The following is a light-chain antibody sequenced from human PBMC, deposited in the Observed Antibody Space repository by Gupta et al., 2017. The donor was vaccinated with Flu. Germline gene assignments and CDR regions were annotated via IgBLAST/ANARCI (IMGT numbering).Light chain of an antibody. Sequence: QSALTQPASVSGSPGPSLTISCTGTSSDVGGYNYVSWYQQHPGKAPKPMIYEVSNRPSGVSNRFSGSKSGNTASLTISGLQAEDEADYYCSSYTSSSTLVFGGGTKLTVL. CDR3: SSYTSSSTLV. J-gene: IGLJ2*01. CDR2: EVS. V-gene: IGLV2-14*01. CDR1: SSDVGGYNY.